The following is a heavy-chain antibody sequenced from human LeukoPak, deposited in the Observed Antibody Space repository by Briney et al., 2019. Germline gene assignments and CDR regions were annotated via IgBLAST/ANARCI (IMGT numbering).Heavy chain of an antibody. Sequence: ASVKVSCKASGYTFTSFGISWVRQAPGQGLQWLGWISTYNGHTNYAQKFQGRVTMTTDTSTSTAYMELSRLRSDDTAVYYCARVRYRLAETYIDYWGQGTLVTVSS. V-gene: IGHV1-18*01. CDR3: ARVRYRLAETYIDY. D-gene: IGHD3-16*01. CDR1: GYTFTSFG. CDR2: ISTYNGHT. J-gene: IGHJ4*02.